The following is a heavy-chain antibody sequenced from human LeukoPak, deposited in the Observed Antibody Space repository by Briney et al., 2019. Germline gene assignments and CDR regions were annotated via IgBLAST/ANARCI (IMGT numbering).Heavy chain of an antibody. D-gene: IGHD2-15*01. CDR3: ARDEGRLKDIVVVVAATKVDY. CDR2: ITYDGSNK. J-gene: IGHJ4*02. Sequence: GGSLRLSCAASGFTFSSYGMHWVRQAPGKGLEWVAVITYDGSNKYYADSVKGRFTISRDNSKNTLYLQMNSLRAEDTAVYYCARDEGRLKDIVVVVAATKVDYWGQGTLVTVSS. CDR1: GFTFSSYG. V-gene: IGHV3-30*03.